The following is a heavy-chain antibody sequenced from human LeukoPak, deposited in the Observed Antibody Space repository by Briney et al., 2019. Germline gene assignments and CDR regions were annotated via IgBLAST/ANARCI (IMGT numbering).Heavy chain of an antibody. J-gene: IGHJ5*02. D-gene: IGHD3-3*01. V-gene: IGHV3-33*01. CDR3: ARSWVTIFGVVVNWFDP. Sequence: GGSLRLSCAASGFTFSSYGMHWVRQAPGKGLEWVAVIWYDGSNKYYADSVKGRFTISRDNSTNTLYLQMNSLRAEDTAVYYCARSWVTIFGVVVNWFDPWGQGTLVTVSS. CDR2: IWYDGSNK. CDR1: GFTFSSYG.